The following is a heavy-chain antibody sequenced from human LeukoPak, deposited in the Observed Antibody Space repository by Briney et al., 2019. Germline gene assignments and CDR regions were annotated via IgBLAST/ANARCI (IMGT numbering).Heavy chain of an antibody. D-gene: IGHD2-15*01. CDR3: ARGLGAATKAGDY. CDR1: GGTFSSYA. Sequence: GASVKVSCKASGGTFSSYAISWVRQAPGQGLEWMGRIIPIFGTANYAQKFQGRVTITTDESTSTAYMELSSLRSEDTAVYYCARGLGAATKAGDYWGQGTLVTVSS. V-gene: IGHV1-69*05. J-gene: IGHJ4*02. CDR2: IIPIFGTA.